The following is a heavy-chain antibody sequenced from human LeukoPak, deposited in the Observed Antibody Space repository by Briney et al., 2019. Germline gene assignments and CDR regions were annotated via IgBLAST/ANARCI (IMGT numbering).Heavy chain of an antibody. J-gene: IGHJ4*02. CDR2: ISSNGGST. CDR3: AKVQQTYSSSWYYFDY. V-gene: IGHV3-64*01. Sequence: GGSLRLSCAASGFTFSSYAMHWVRQAPGKGLEYVSAISSNGGSTYYANSVKGRFTISRDNSKNTLYLQMGSLRAEDMAVYYCAKVQQTYSSSWYYFDYWGQGTLVTVSS. CDR1: GFTFSSYA. D-gene: IGHD6-13*01.